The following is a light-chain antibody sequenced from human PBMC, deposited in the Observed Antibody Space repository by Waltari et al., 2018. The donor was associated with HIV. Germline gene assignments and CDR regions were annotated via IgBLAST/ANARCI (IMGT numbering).Light chain of an antibody. CDR3: SSYGDSLRVL. Sequence: QSALTQPPSASGSLGQSVTISCTGSSSDIGAYDFVSWFQQHPHSAPKLLLYEVTRRPSTFSDRFSGSMSGNTAFLTVAGLQPDDEATYFCSSYGDSLRVLFGGGTNVTVL. CDR2: EVT. J-gene: IGLJ3*02. CDR1: SSDIGAYDF. V-gene: IGLV2-8*01.